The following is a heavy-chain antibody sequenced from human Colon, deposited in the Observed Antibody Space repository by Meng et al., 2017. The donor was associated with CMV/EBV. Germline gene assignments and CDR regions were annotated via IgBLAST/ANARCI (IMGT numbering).Heavy chain of an antibody. J-gene: IGHJ4*02. Sequence: GESLKISCEASGFTFSHYWMSWVRQAPGKGLEWVANIREDGESKFYADSVRGRFIISRDNAKNSVYLEMKSLGVEDTAVFFCARVGVNKPFDYWGQGTLVTVSS. CDR2: IREDGESK. V-gene: IGHV3-7*01. CDR3: ARVGVNKPFDY. D-gene: IGHD1-26*01. CDR1: GFTFSHYW.